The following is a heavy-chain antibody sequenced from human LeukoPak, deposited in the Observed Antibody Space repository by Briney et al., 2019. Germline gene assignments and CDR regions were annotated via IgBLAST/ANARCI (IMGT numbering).Heavy chain of an antibody. CDR3: AKRQLGHIDY. D-gene: IGHD6-6*01. V-gene: IGHV3-30*18. Sequence: PGRSLRLSCAASGFTFSNYGMHWVRQAPGKGLEWLAVISYHGSNKYYADSVKGRFTISRDNSKNTLYLQMNSLRAEDTAVYYCAKRQLGHIDYWGQGTLVIVSS. J-gene: IGHJ4*02. CDR1: GFTFSNYG. CDR2: ISYHGSNK.